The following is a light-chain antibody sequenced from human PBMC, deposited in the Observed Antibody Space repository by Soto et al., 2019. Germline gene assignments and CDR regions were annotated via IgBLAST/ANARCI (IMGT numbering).Light chain of an antibody. CDR1: LSVSVY. V-gene: IGKV3-11*01. J-gene: IGKJ5*01. CDR2: DAS. CDR3: HQRQYWPPIT. Sequence: VVLTQSPATLSLTPGERATLSCRTSLSVSVYLDWYQQKPGQAPRLLISDASNRATGIPARFSGSGSGTDFTLTISSLEPEDFAVYYCHQRQYWPPITFGQGRLLEI.